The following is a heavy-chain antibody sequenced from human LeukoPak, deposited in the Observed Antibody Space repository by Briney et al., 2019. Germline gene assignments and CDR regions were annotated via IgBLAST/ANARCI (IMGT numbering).Heavy chain of an antibody. V-gene: IGHV1-2*02. CDR2: INPNSGDT. Sequence: ASVKVSCKASGYTFTGYYMHWVRQAPGQGLEWMGWINPNSGDTNFAQKFQGRVTMTRDTSISTAYMELSSLRSDDTALYYCARLDSSGYSLNYWGQGTLVTVSS. CDR1: GYTFTGYY. D-gene: IGHD3-22*01. J-gene: IGHJ4*02. CDR3: ARLDSSGYSLNY.